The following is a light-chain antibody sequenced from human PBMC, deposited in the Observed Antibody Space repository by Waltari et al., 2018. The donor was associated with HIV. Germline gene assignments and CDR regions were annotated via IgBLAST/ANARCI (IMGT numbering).Light chain of an antibody. J-gene: IGLJ2*01. CDR2: DHH. Sequence: HSVLTQPPAVSAAPGQKVTISCSGTTSNIGNNFVCWYQKLPGTAPKLLIFDHHKRPSGFSVLFSASTSATSATLAITGLHTGDAAEYYCGTWDTSLNAGVFGGGPKVSVL. CDR1: TSNIGNNF. CDR3: GTWDTSLNAGV. V-gene: IGLV1-51*01.